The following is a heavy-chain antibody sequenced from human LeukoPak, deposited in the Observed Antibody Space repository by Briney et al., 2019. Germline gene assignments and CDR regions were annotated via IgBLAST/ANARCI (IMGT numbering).Heavy chain of an antibody. V-gene: IGHV3-66*01. D-gene: IGHD5-12*01. CDR3: ASGHSGYHNT. J-gene: IGHJ4*02. CDR2: IYSGGRT. CDR1: EFTLGSIF. Sequence: GGSLRLSCAASEFTLGSIFMTGVGQARGKGLEWVSFIYSGGRTYYADPGNCRFTISRDNSKNTLYLQMNSLRAEGTAVYYCASGHSGYHNTGGQGTLVTVSS.